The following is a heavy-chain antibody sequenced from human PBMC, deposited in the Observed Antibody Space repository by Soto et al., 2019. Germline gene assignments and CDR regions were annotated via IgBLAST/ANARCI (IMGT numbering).Heavy chain of an antibody. J-gene: IGHJ6*02. CDR3: AKHSGDDHYYDMDV. D-gene: IGHD5-12*01. V-gene: IGHV3-23*01. Sequence: EVQLLESGGGLVQPGGSLRLSCAASGFTFDIYAMSWVRQAPGKGLEWVSTIIGSGGTPYYADSVKGRFTISRDNSKNTLYVQMNSLRADDTAEYYFAKHSGDDHYYDMDVWGQGTTVTVSS. CDR1: GFTFDIYA. CDR2: IIGSGGTP.